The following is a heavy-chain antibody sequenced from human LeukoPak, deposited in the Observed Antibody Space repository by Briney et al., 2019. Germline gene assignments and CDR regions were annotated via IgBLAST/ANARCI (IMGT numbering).Heavy chain of an antibody. CDR3: ARARRRDGYKIGS. J-gene: IGHJ4*02. CDR1: GGSISSGGYY. D-gene: IGHD5-24*01. V-gene: IGHV4-31*03. Sequence: SQTLSLTCTVSGGSISSGGYYWGWIRQHPGKGLEWIGYIYYSGSTYYNPSLKSRVTISVDTSKNQFSLKLSSVTAADTAVYYCARARRRDGYKIGSWGQGTLVTVSS. CDR2: IYYSGST.